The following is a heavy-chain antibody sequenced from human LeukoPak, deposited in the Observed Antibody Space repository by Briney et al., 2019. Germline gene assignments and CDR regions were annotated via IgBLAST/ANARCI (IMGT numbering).Heavy chain of an antibody. J-gene: IGHJ4*02. CDR1: GGSISSSYSY. Sequence: PSETLSLTCTVSGGSISSSYSYWGWIRQPPGKGLEWLGSIYSGGSTYYNPSLKSRITISVDTSKNQFSLKLNSMTAADTAVYYCARHAHHWGQGTLVTVSS. CDR3: ARHAHH. CDR2: IYSGGST. V-gene: IGHV4-39*01.